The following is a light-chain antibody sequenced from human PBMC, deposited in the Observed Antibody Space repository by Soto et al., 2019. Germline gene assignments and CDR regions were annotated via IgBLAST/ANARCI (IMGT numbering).Light chain of an antibody. CDR1: QSVSSSY. Sequence: EIVLTQSPGTLSLSPGERATLSCRASQSVSSSYLAWYQQKPGQAPRLLIYGASSRATAIPDRFSGSGSGTDFTITICRRTPEDFEVYYGQQYGSSPPITFGRGTRLEIK. J-gene: IGKJ5*01. V-gene: IGKV3-20*01. CDR3: QQYGSSPPIT. CDR2: GAS.